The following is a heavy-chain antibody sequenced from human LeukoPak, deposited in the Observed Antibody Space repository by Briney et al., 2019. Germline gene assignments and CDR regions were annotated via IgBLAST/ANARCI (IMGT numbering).Heavy chain of an antibody. D-gene: IGHD3-16*01. CDR3: AISGGPDSFFDY. CDR2: TYYKSQWYT. Sequence: SQTLSLTCAISGDSVSRTNPAWNWIRQPPSRGLEWLGRTYYKSQWYTDYAVSVRSRITFYLDTSKNQFSLQLNSVTPEDTAVYYCAISGGPDSFFDYWGQGTLVTVSS. V-gene: IGHV6-1*01. J-gene: IGHJ4*02. CDR1: GDSVSRTNPA.